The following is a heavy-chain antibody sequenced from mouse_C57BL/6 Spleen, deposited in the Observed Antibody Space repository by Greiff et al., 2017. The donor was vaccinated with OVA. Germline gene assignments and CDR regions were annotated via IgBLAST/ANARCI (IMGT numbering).Heavy chain of an antibody. V-gene: IGHV1-15*01. D-gene: IGHD4-1*01. Sequence: LQESGAELVRPGASVTLSCKASGYTFTDYEMHWVKQTPVHGLEWIGAIDPETGGTAYNQKFKGKAILTADKSSSTAYMELRSLTSEDSAVYYCTTHGTWFAYWGQGTLVTVSA. CDR1: GYTFTDYE. CDR2: IDPETGGT. CDR3: TTHGTWFAY. J-gene: IGHJ3*01.